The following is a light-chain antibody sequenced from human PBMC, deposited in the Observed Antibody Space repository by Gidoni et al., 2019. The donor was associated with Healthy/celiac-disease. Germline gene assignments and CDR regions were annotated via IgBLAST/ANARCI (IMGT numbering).Light chain of an antibody. J-gene: IGLJ3*02. CDR3: AAWDDSLSGWV. CDR2: SNN. CDR1: SSNIGSNY. Sequence: QSVLTQPPSESGNPGQGGTISCSGSSSNIGSNYVYWYQQLPGTAPKLLIYSNNQRPSGVPDRFSGSKSGTSASLAISGLRSEDEADYYCAAWDDSLSGWVFGGGTKLTVL. V-gene: IGLV1-47*02.